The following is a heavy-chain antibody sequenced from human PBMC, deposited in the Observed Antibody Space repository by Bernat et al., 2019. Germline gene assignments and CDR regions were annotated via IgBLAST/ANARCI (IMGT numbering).Heavy chain of an antibody. V-gene: IGHV3-23*01. CDR3: PKDLEQKLHLGGVDWFDP. J-gene: IGHJ5*02. CDR2: IIGSGGST. D-gene: IGHD4-4*01. CDR1: GFTFSSYA. Sequence: EVQLLESGGGLVQPGGSLRLSCAASGFTFSSYAMSWVRQAPGKGLDGVSAIIGSGGSTYYTDSVKGGFTIYSDNSKNTLYLQMNSLRAEDTAVYYCPKDLEQKLHLGGVDWFDPRGQGTLVTVSS.